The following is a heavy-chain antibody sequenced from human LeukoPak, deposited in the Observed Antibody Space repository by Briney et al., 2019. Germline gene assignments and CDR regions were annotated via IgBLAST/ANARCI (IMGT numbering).Heavy chain of an antibody. D-gene: IGHD1-26*01. V-gene: IGHV3-11*01. CDR1: TFTFSNYY. CDR2: ISSSGCSK. CDR3: GRWLATGRAFDV. Sequence: PGESLRLSCAASTFTFSNYYMSWIRQTPGKGLEWISHISSSGCSKYYADSVKGQFTISRDNAKNSLYLQMNSLRAEDTAVYYCGRWLATGRAFDVWGQGTLVTV. J-gene: IGHJ3*01.